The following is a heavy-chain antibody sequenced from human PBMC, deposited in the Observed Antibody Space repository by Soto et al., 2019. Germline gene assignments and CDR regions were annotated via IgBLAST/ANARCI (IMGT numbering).Heavy chain of an antibody. J-gene: IGHJ5*02. D-gene: IGHD2-2*01. V-gene: IGHV4-30-2*01. Sequence: SETLSLTCAVSGGSISSGGYSWSWIRQPPEKGLEWIGYIYHSGSAYYNPSLKSRVTISVDRSKNQFSLKLSSVTAADTAVYYCARGRGPYCISTSCYSNWFDPWGQGTLVTVSS. CDR2: IYHSGSA. CDR3: ARGRGPYCISTSCYSNWFDP. CDR1: GGSISSGGYS.